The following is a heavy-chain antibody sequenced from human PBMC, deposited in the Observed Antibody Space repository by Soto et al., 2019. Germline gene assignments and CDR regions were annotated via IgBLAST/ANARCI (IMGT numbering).Heavy chain of an antibody. CDR2: IYYSGST. D-gene: IGHD2-21*02. Sequence: QVQLQESGPGLVKPSETLSLTCTVSGGSISSYYWSWIRQPPGKGLEWIGYIYYSGSTNYNPSLNSRVTISVDTSKNLFSLKLSSVTAADTAVDYCAGGYCGGDCYSYNWFDPWGQGTLVTVSS. CDR3: AGGYCGGDCYSYNWFDP. V-gene: IGHV4-59*01. CDR1: GGSISSYY. J-gene: IGHJ5*02.